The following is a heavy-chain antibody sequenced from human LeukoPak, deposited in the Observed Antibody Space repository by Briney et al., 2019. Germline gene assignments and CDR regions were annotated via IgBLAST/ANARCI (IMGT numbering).Heavy chain of an antibody. CDR3: ARGFYDSSGYYYLDYFDY. V-gene: IGHV1-2*02. Sequence: ASVKVSCKASGYTFTGYYMHWVRQAPGQGLEWMGWINPNSGGTNYAQKFQGRVTMTRDTSISTAYMELSRLRSDDTAVYYCARGFYDSSGYYYLDYFDYWGQGTLVTVSS. D-gene: IGHD3-22*01. CDR1: GYTFTGYY. J-gene: IGHJ4*02. CDR2: INPNSGGT.